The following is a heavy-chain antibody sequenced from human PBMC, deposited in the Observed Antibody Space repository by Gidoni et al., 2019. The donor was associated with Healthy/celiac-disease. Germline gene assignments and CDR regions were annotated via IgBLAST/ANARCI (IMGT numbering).Heavy chain of an antibody. CDR3: AGRVRSGWYLE. CDR2: ISSGGST. V-gene: IGHV3-53*01. D-gene: IGHD6-19*01. J-gene: IGHJ4*02. CDR1: GFTVSSNY. Sequence: EVQLLESGGGLIQPGGSLRPSCEASGFTVSSNYMIWVGQAPGKGLEWVSVISSGGSTVCAAPVKGRFTISRDNSKNTLYLQLNSLRAEGTAVYYCAGRVRSGWYLEWGQGTLGTVSS.